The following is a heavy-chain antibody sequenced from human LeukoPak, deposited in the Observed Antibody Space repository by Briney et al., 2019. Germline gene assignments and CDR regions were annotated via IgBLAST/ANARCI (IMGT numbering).Heavy chain of an antibody. Sequence: GGSLRLSCAASGFTFSSYAMHWVRQAPGKGLEWVAVISYDGSNKYYADSVKGRFTISRDNSKNTLYLQMNSLRAEDTAVYYCAKDLVGGKQWLVLYLNFDYWGQGTLVTVSS. CDR1: GFTFSSYA. D-gene: IGHD6-19*01. J-gene: IGHJ4*02. V-gene: IGHV3-30*04. CDR2: ISYDGSNK. CDR3: AKDLVGGKQWLVLYLNFDY.